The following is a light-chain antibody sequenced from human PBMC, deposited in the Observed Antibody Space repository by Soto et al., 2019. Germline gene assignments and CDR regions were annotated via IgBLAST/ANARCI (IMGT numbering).Light chain of an antibody. Sequence: AVVTQGPSLTVSPGGTVTLTCGSNTGTVTSGHYPYWFQQKPGQAPRTLIYDTNNRHSWTPARFSGSLLGGKAALTLSGAQPEDEADYYCLLSSAGTPWVFGGGTKLTVL. CDR2: DTN. J-gene: IGLJ3*02. CDR1: TGTVTSGHY. V-gene: IGLV7-46*01. CDR3: LLSSAGTPWV.